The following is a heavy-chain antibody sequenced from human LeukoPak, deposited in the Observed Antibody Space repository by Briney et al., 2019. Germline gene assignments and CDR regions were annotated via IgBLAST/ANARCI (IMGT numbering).Heavy chain of an antibody. V-gene: IGHV1-18*04. J-gene: IGHJ4*02. CDR2: ISAYNGNT. CDR1: GYTFTGYY. D-gene: IGHD5-12*01. CDR3: AREERGYSGYDRPLFDY. Sequence: SSVKVSCKASGYTFTGYYMHWVRQAPGQGLEWMGWISAYNGNTNYAQKLQGRVTMTTDTSTSTAYMELRSLRSDDTAVYYCAREERGYSGYDRPLFDYWGQGTLVTVSS.